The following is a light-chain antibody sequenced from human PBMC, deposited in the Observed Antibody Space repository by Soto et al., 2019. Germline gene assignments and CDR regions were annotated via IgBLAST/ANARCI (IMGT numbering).Light chain of an antibody. V-gene: IGKV3-20*01. CDR3: QQYGSSPLT. Sequence: EIVLTQSPGTLSLSPGERATLSCRASQSVTSSYFAWYQQIPGQAPRLLIYGASSRATGIPDRFSGSGSGTDFTLTISRLEPEDFAVYYCQQYGSSPLTFGQGTKVEI. CDR1: QSVTSSY. CDR2: GAS. J-gene: IGKJ1*01.